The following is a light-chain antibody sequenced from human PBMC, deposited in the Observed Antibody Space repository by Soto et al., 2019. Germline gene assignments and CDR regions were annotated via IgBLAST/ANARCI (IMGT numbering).Light chain of an antibody. Sequence: EIVLTQSPATLSLSPGERATLSCRASQSVYNYLAWYQLKPGQAPRLLIYDASNRAAGIPARFGASGSATDFTLTISSLQSEDFAVYYCQQYNNWPPVTFGQGTKVDIK. CDR3: QQYNNWPPVT. CDR2: DAS. J-gene: IGKJ1*01. V-gene: IGKV3-11*01. CDR1: QSVYNY.